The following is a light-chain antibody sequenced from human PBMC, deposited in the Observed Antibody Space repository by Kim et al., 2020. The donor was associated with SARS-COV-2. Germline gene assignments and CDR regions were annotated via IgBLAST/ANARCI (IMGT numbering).Light chain of an antibody. CDR2: AAS. Sequence: ASVGDRVTITCRASQIMSSYVNWYQQKPGKAPKLLIYAASSLQSGVPSRFSGSGSGTDFTLTISSLQPEEFATYYCQQSYSTPPYSFGQGTKLEI. V-gene: IGKV1-39*01. J-gene: IGKJ2*03. CDR3: QQSYSTPPYS. CDR1: QIMSSY.